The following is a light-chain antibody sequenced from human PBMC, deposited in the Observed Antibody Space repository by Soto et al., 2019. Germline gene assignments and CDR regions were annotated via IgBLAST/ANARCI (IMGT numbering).Light chain of an antibody. Sequence: EIVLTQSPDTLSLSPGEVATLSCRASQTVSDNFLAWYQHKPGQAPRLLIYGASRRATGIPNSFSGSGSGTDFTLTIYRLESEDFAVYYCQQYAASPLTFGGGTKVDI. CDR3: QQYAASPLT. CDR2: GAS. CDR1: QTVSDNF. J-gene: IGKJ4*01. V-gene: IGKV3-20*01.